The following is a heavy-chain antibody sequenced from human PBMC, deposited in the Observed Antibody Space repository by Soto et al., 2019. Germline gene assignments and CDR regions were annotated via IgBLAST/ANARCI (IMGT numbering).Heavy chain of an antibody. CDR1: GYTFTGFY. J-gene: IGHJ5*02. CDR2: INPNSGGT. D-gene: IGHD2-2*01. CDR3: ARARHAIRVVPAAIPWFDP. Sequence: GASVKVSCKASGYTFTGFYMHGVRQAPGQGLEWMGWINPNSGGTNYAQKFQGRVTMTRDTSISTAYMELSRLRSDDTAVYYCARARHAIRVVPAAIPWFDPWGQGTLVTVSS. V-gene: IGHV1-2*02.